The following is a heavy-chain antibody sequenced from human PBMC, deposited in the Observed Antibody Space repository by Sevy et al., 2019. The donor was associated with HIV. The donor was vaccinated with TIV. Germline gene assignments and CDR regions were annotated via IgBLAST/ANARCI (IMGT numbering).Heavy chain of an antibody. CDR3: ARGRSDSSGYYPRRRAEYFQH. D-gene: IGHD3-22*01. Sequence: SETLSLTCAVYGESFSGYYWNWVRQPPGKGLEWIGEINHTGSTNYNPSLKSQVNISVDTSKNQFSLKLSSVTASDTAVYYCARGRSDSSGYYPRRRAEYFQHWGQGTLVTVSS. CDR1: GESFSGYY. CDR2: INHTGST. V-gene: IGHV4-34*01. J-gene: IGHJ1*01.